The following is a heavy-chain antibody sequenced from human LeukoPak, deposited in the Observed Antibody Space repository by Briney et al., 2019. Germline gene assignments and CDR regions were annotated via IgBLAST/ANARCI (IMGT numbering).Heavy chain of an antibody. CDR1: GGSISSYY. V-gene: IGHV4-59*01. CDR3: ARLDSSGYYGFDP. CDR2: IYYSGST. J-gene: IGHJ5*02. Sequence: SETLSLTCTVSGGSISSYYWSWIRQPPGKGREWIGYIYYSGSTNYNPSLKSRVTISVDTSKNQFSLKLSSVTAADTAVYYCARLDSSGYYGFDPWGQGTLVTVSS. D-gene: IGHD3-22*01.